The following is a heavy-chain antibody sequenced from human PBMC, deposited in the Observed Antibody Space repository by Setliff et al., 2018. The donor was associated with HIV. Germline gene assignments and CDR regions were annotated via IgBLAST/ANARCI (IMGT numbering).Heavy chain of an antibody. Sequence: SETLSLTCTVSGGSLSTSDWSWIRQPAGKGLEWIGRIYSSGSTSYNPSLKRRLTMSVDTSKNQSPLKLTSVTAADTAVYYCARSGSYVGPIQHWGQGTLVTVSS. CDR1: GGSLSTSD. CDR3: ARSGSYVGPIQH. CDR2: IYSSGST. J-gene: IGHJ1*01. V-gene: IGHV4-4*07. D-gene: IGHD3-10*02.